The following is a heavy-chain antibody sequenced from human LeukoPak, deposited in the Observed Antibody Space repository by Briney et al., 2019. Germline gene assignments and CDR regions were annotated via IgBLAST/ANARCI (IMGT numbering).Heavy chain of an antibody. Sequence: GSLRLSCAASGFTFSSYAMSWIRQPPGKGLEWIGEIDHSGSTNYNPSLKSRVTISVDTSKNQFSLKLSSVTAADTAVYYCARVEQLGNWFDPWGQGTLVTVSS. CDR2: IDHSGST. CDR1: GFTFSSYA. J-gene: IGHJ5*02. D-gene: IGHD6-6*01. V-gene: IGHV4-34*01. CDR3: ARVEQLGNWFDP.